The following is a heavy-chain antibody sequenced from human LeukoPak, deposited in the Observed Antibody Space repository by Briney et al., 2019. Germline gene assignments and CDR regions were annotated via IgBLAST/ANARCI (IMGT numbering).Heavy chain of an antibody. V-gene: IGHV4-39*07. CDR2: IFYSGTT. CDR3: AATWSSHRFDY. CDR1: GGSISSSGYY. J-gene: IGHJ4*02. D-gene: IGHD3-3*01. Sequence: SETLSLTCTVSGGSISSSGYYWGWIRQPPGKGLEWIGSIFYSGTTYYNPSLKSRVTISVDTSNNQFSLKLSSVTAADTAVYYCAATWSSHRFDYWGQGTLVTVSS.